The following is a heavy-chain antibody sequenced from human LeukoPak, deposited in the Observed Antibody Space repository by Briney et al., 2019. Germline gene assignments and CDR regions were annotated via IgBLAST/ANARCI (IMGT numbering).Heavy chain of an antibody. J-gene: IGHJ4*02. V-gene: IGHV3-30*18. CDR2: ISYDGSNK. CDR1: GFTFSSYG. D-gene: IGHD3-22*01. Sequence: GGSLRLSCAASGFTFSSYGMHWVRQAPGKGLEWVAVISYDGSNKYYADSVKGRFTISRDNSKNTLYLQMNSLRAEDTAVYYCAKVAGYDSSGYGYWGQGTLVTVSS. CDR3: AKVAGYDSSGYGY.